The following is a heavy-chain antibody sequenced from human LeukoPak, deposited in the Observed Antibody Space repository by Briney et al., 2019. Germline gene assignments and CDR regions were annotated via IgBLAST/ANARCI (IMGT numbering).Heavy chain of an antibody. J-gene: IGHJ3*02. D-gene: IGHD5-18*01. CDR1: GFAFSDSW. CDR3: ARDRGWIQHDI. V-gene: IGHV3-7*01. Sequence: QAGGSLRLSCAASGFAFSDSWMTWIRQAPGKGLEWVAFIKGDGSAKKYVDSVKGRFTISRDNAKNSLFLQMNSPRAEDTAVYYCARDRGWIQHDIWGQGTMVTVSS. CDR2: IKGDGSAK.